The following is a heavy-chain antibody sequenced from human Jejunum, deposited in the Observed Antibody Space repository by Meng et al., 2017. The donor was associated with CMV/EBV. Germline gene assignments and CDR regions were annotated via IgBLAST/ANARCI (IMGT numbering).Heavy chain of an antibody. D-gene: IGHD2-2*01. Sequence: QITLKESGXTLVKXXXTLTLTCTFSGFSLSTSGVGVGWIRQPPGKALEWLALIYWDDDKRYSPSLKSRLTVTKDASKNQVVLTMTNMDPVDTATYYCAHRSLPAAYFDYWGHGTMVTVSS. CDR1: GFSLSTSGVG. CDR3: AHRSLPAAYFDY. J-gene: IGHJ4*01. CDR2: IYWDDDK. V-gene: IGHV2-5*02.